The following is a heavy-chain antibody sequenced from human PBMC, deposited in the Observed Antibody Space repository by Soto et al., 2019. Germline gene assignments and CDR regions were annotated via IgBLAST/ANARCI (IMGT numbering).Heavy chain of an antibody. J-gene: IGHJ4*02. D-gene: IGHD5-18*01. CDR3: AKTDGYEVEY. CDR2: IYPGDSDA. V-gene: IGHV5-51*01. CDR1: GYIFVSYW. Sequence: GESLKISCNGSGYIFVSYWIAWVRQMPGKGLGWMGSIYPGDSDATYSPSIQGQVTISADKSSTTVYLQWNTLKASDTAMYYCAKTDGYEVEYWGQGTQVTVSS.